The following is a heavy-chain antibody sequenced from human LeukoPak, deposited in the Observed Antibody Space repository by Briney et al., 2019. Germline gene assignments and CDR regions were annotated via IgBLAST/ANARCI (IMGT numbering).Heavy chain of an antibody. CDR1: GFTFRSYA. Sequence: PGRSLRLSCAASGFTFRSYAMHWVRQAPGKGLEWVAVISYDGSNKYYADSVKGRFTISRDNSKNTLYLQMNSLRAEDTAVYYCARDPETYSSGYTFDYWGQGTLVTVSS. CDR2: ISYDGSNK. V-gene: IGHV3-30-3*01. J-gene: IGHJ4*02. CDR3: ARDPETYSSGYTFDY. D-gene: IGHD3-22*01.